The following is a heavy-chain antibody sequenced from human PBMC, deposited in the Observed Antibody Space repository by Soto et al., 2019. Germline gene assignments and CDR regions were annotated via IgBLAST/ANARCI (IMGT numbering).Heavy chain of an antibody. J-gene: IGHJ4*02. V-gene: IGHV3-53*01. CDR1: GFTVSNNY. CDR2: IYSGGYT. D-gene: IGHD3-10*01. Sequence: GGSLRLSCTVSGFTVSNNYMSWVRQAPGKGLEGVSVIYSGGYTAYGDSVKGRFTISRDNSKNTLYLQMNSLRAEDTAVYYCARDPGGLLWFGELTYGSDYWGQGTLGTVSS. CDR3: ARDPGGLLWFGELTYGSDY.